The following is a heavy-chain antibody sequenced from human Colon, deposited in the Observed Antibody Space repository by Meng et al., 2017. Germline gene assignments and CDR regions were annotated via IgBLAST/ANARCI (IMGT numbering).Heavy chain of an antibody. Sequence: QVQLQQSFPGLVKPSQTLSLTCVISEDSVSSNTAAWNWIRQSPSRGLEWLGRTYYRSKWYNEYAVYVKSRMTFNADTSKNQVSLQVNSVTPEDTAVYYCARDHGYSYGLPLDYWGQGILVTVSS. CDR3: ARDHGYSYGLPLDY. CDR2: TYYRSKWYN. D-gene: IGHD5-18*01. V-gene: IGHV6-1*01. CDR1: EDSVSSNTAA. J-gene: IGHJ4*02.